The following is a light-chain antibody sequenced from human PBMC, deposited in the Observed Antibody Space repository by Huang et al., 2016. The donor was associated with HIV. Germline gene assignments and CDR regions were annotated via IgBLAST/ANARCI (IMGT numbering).Light chain of an antibody. V-gene: IGKV3-15*01. CDR3: QQYNNWPPWT. J-gene: IGKJ1*01. CDR2: GDS. CDR1: QSVSSS. Sequence: EIVMTQSPATLSVSPGESVTLSCRASQSVSSSLAWYQQKPGQAPRLLIYGDSTRATGIPARFSGGGSRTEFTLTISSLQSEDSAVYFCQQYNNWPPWTFGQGTKVEI.